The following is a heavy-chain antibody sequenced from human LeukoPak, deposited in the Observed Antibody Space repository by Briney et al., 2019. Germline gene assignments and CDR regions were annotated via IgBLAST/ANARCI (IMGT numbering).Heavy chain of an antibody. CDR1: GGSISSSSYY. CDR2: IYYSGST. Sequence: SETLSLTCTVSGGSISSSSYYWGWIRQPPGKGLEWIGSIYYSGSTYYNPSLKSRVTISVDTSKNQFSLKLSSVTAADTAVYYCARDGGDDYGDYWGQGTLVTVSS. J-gene: IGHJ4*02. CDR3: ARDGGDDYGDY. D-gene: IGHD3-16*01. V-gene: IGHV4-39*07.